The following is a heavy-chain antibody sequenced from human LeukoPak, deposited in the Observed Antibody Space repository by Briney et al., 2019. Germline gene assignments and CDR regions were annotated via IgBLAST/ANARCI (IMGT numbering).Heavy chain of an antibody. CDR2: IYHSGST. CDR1: GGSISSSNW. Sequence: PSETLSLTCAVSGGSISSSNWWSWVRQPPGKGLEWIGEIYHSGSTNYNPSLKSRVTISVDKSKNQFSLKLSSVTAADTAVYYCAREGSGYDPQKYYYYYYMDVWGKGTTVTVSS. V-gene: IGHV4-4*02. CDR3: AREGSGYDPQKYYYYYYMDV. D-gene: IGHD5-12*01. J-gene: IGHJ6*03.